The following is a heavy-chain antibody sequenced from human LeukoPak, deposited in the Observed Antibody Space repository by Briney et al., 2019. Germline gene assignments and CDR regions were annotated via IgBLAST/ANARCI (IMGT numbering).Heavy chain of an antibody. V-gene: IGHV4-38-2*02. CDR1: GYSISSGYY. D-gene: IGHD5-12*01. Sequence: PSETLSLTCTVSGYSISSGYYWGWIRQPPGKGLEWIGGIYHSGSTYYNPSLKSRVTISVDTSKNQFSLKLSSVTAADTAVYYCARGLRGGSGGYDDNFDYWGQGTLVTVSS. CDR2: IYHSGST. CDR3: ARGLRGGSGGYDDNFDY. J-gene: IGHJ4*02.